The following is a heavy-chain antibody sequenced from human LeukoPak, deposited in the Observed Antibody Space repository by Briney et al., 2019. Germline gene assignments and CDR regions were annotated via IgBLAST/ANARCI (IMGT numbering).Heavy chain of an antibody. CDR1: GYSFTVYY. CDR2: IDPNSGVT. V-gene: IGHV1-2*02. CDR3: ARGFGVTMVPRYYFDY. D-gene: IGHD3-10*01. J-gene: IGHJ4*02. Sequence: ASVKVSCKASGYSFTVYYIHWVRQAPGQGLEWLGWIDPNSGVTNYAQKFQGRVTMTRDTSISTAYMELSRLRSDDTAVYYCARGFGVTMVPRYYFDYWGQGTLVTVSS.